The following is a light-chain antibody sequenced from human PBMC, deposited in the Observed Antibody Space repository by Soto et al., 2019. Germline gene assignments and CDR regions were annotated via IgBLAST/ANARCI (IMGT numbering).Light chain of an antibody. CDR2: AVT. J-gene: IGLJ1*01. CDR1: SGDVGGYNY. CDR3: CSYTGASTYV. V-gene: IGLV2-14*01. Sequence: QSALTQPASVSGSPGQSVTISCAGTSGDVGGYNYVSWYQQHPGKAPKLMIHAVTNRPSGVSNRFSGSKSGNTASLTISSLQADDEADYYCCSYTGASTYVFGTGTKLTVL.